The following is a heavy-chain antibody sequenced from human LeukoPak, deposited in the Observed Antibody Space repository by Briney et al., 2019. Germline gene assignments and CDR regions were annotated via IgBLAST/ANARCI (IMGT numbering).Heavy chain of an antibody. CDR2: IKPDGSEK. Sequence: GGSLRLSCAASGFNFSNYWMSWVRQAPGKGLEWVANIKPDGSEKHYVDSVKGRFTISRDNAKNSLYLQMNSLRAEDTAIFYCANNWNLDYRGQGALVTVSP. V-gene: IGHV3-7*01. CDR3: ANNWNLDY. D-gene: IGHD1-20*01. CDR1: GFNFSNYW. J-gene: IGHJ4*02.